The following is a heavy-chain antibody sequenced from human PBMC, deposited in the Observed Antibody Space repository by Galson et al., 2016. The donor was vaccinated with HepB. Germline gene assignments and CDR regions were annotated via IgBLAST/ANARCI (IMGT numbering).Heavy chain of an antibody. V-gene: IGHV1-46*03. CDR3: ARDEGYYDSSGYEGYFDL. CDR2: INPSGGST. Sequence: SVKVSCKASGYTFTSYYMHWVRQAPGQGLEWMGIINPSGGSTSYAQKFKGRVTMTRDTSTSTVYMELSSRRSEDTAVYYCARDEGYYDSSGYEGYFDLWGRGTLVTVSS. D-gene: IGHD3-22*01. J-gene: IGHJ2*01. CDR1: GYTFTSYY.